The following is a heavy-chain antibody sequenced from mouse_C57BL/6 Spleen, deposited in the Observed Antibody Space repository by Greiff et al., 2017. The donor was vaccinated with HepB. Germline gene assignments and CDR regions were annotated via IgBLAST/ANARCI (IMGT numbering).Heavy chain of an antibody. Sequence: QVQLQQPGAELVKPGASVKMSCKASGYTFTSYWITWVNQRPGQGLEWIGDIYPGSGSTNYNEKFKSKATLTVDTSSSTAYMQLSSLTSEDSAVYYCARSPYYYGSSYVWYFDVWGTGTTVTVSS. CDR2: IYPGSGST. CDR1: GYTFTSYW. J-gene: IGHJ1*03. V-gene: IGHV1-55*01. D-gene: IGHD1-1*01. CDR3: ARSPYYYGSSYVWYFDV.